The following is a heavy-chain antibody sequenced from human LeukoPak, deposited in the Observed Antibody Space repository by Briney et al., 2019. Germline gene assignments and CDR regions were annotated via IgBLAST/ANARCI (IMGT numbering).Heavy chain of an antibody. V-gene: IGHV3-11*01. Sequence: GGSLRLSCAASGFTFSDYYMSWIRQAPGKGLEWVSYISSSGSTIYYADSVKGRFTISRENAKNSLYLQMSSLRAEDTAVYYCARETYHDSSGPFDYWGQGTLVTVSS. CDR3: ARETYHDSSGPFDY. CDR1: GFTFSDYY. D-gene: IGHD3-22*01. CDR2: ISSSGSTI. J-gene: IGHJ4*02.